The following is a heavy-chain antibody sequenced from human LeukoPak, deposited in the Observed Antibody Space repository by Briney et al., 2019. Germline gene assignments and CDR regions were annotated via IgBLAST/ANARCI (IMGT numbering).Heavy chain of an antibody. Sequence: GASVKVSCKASGYTFTGSYMHWVRQAPGQGLEWMGWINPNSGDTNYAQKFQGRVTMTRDTSISTAYMELNRLRSDATAVYYCARERGDYDILTDYYEGHCFDPWGQGTLVTVSS. CDR3: ARERGDYDILTDYYEGHCFDP. CDR2: INPNSGDT. V-gene: IGHV1-2*02. J-gene: IGHJ5*02. D-gene: IGHD3-9*01. CDR1: GYTFTGSY.